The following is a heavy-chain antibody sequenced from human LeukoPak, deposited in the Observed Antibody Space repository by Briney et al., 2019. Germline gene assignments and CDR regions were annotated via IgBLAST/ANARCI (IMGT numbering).Heavy chain of an antibody. J-gene: IGHJ4*02. CDR1: GYTFTSYD. CDR3: AKDKMVYALSGYFDY. D-gene: IGHD2-8*01. V-gene: IGHV1-8*03. Sequence: ASVKVSCKASGYTFTSYDINWVRQATGQGLEWMGWMSPNSGNIVYAQKFQGRVTFTRNTSISTAYMELSSLRSEDTAVYYCAKDKMVYALSGYFDYWGQGTLVTVSS. CDR2: MSPNSGNI.